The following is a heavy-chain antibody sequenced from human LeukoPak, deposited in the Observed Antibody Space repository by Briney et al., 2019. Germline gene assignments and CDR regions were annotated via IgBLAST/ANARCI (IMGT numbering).Heavy chain of an antibody. CDR2: ISSSGSTI. CDR1: GFTFSSYA. CDR3: ARDQGYNWFDP. J-gene: IGHJ5*02. Sequence: GGSLRLSCAASGFTFSSYAMSWIRQAPGKGLEWVSYISSSGSTIYYADSVKGRFTISRDNAKNSLYLQMNSLRAEDTAVYYCARDQGYNWFDPWGQGTLVTVSS. V-gene: IGHV3-11*01.